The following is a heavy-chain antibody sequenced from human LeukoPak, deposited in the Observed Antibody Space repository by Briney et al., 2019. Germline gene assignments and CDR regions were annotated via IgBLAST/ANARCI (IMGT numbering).Heavy chain of an antibody. CDR1: GGSFSGYY. CDR3: ARGSGSPRIAAAGTDFDY. J-gene: IGHJ4*02. CDR2: INHSGST. D-gene: IGHD6-13*01. Sequence: SETLSLTCAVYGGSFSGYYWSWIRQPPGKGLEWIGEINHSGSTNYNPSLKSRVTISVDTSKNQFSLKLSSVTAADTAVYYCARGSGSPRIAAAGTDFDYWAREPWSPSPQ. V-gene: IGHV4-34*01.